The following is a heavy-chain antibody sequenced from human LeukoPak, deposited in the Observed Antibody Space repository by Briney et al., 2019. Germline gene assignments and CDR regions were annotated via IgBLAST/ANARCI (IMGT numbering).Heavy chain of an antibody. J-gene: IGHJ4*02. V-gene: IGHV3-48*04. CDR1: GFTFSSYS. CDR2: ISSSSSTI. CDR3: ARQNLNYFIDY. Sequence: GGSLRLSCAASGFTFSSYSMNWVRQAPGKGLEWVSYISSSSSTIYYAASVKGRFTISRDNAKNSLYLQMNSLRAEDTAVYYCARQNLNYFIDYWGQGTLVTVSS. D-gene: IGHD4-11*01.